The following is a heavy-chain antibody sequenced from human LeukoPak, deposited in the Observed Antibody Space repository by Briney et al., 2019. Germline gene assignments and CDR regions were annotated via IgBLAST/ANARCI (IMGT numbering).Heavy chain of an antibody. J-gene: IGHJ3*02. D-gene: IGHD3-22*01. CDR3: ARGEYYDSWDAFDI. V-gene: IGHV1-69*13. CDR1: GGTFSSYA. CDR2: IIPIFGTA. Sequence: SVKVSCKASGGTFSSYAISWVRQAPGQGHEWMGGIIPIFGTANYAQKFQGRVTITADESTSAAYMELSSLRSEETAVYYCARGEYYDSWDAFDIWGQGTMVTVSS.